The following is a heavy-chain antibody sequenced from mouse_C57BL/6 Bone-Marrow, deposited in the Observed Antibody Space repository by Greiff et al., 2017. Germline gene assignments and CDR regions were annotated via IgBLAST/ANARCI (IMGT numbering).Heavy chain of an antibody. CDR1: GFNIKDYY. CDR3: TRLYHYGSSYYFDY. V-gene: IGHV14-1*01. D-gene: IGHD1-1*01. Sequence: EVQLQQSGAELVRPGASVKLSCTASGFNIKDYYMHWVKQRPEQGLEWIGRIDPEDGDTEYAPKFQGKATMTADTSSNTAYLQLSSLTSEDTAVYYCTRLYHYGSSYYFDYWGQGTTLTVSS. CDR2: IDPEDGDT. J-gene: IGHJ2*01.